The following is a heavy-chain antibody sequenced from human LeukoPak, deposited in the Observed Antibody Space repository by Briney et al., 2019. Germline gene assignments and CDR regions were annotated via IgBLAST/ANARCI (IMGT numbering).Heavy chain of an antibody. CDR3: ARDFGRTSDWQPRLYYGMDV. D-gene: IGHD2-2*01. CDR1: GFTFSSYW. V-gene: IGHV3-7*01. Sequence: PAGSLRLSCAASGFTFSSYWMSWVRQAPGKGLEWVANIKQDGSEKYYVDSVKGRFTISRDNAKNSLSLQMNSLRAEDTAVYYCARDFGRTSDWQPRLYYGMDVWGQGTTVTVSS. J-gene: IGHJ6*02. CDR2: IKQDGSEK.